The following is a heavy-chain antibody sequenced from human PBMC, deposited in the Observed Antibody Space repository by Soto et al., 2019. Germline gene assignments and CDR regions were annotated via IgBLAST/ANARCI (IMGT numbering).Heavy chain of an antibody. CDR1: GYTFTSYY. Sequence: ASVKVSCKPSGYTFTSYYMHWVRQAPGQGLEWMGIINPSGGSTSYAQKFQGRVTMTRDTSTSTVYMELSSLRSEDTAVYYCAKRDNYDDYYYGMDVWGQGTTVTVSS. CDR3: AKRDNYDDYYYGMDV. D-gene: IGHD4-4*01. V-gene: IGHV1-46*01. CDR2: INPSGGST. J-gene: IGHJ6*02.